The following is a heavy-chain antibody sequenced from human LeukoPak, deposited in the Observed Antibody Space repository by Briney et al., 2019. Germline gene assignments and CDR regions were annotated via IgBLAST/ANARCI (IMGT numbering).Heavy chain of an antibody. CDR2: IYYTGST. CDR3: ARMSFYGSGTYSPLDY. D-gene: IGHD3-10*01. J-gene: IGHJ4*02. CDR1: GDSLTKYH. V-gene: IGHV4-59*01. Sequence: SETLSLPCTVSGDSLTKYHWSWVRQPPGKSLELLGSIYYTGSTNYNPSLRSRVTISVHTPKNQFSLKLSSVTAADTAVYYCARMSFYGSGTYSPLDYWGQGTLVAVSS.